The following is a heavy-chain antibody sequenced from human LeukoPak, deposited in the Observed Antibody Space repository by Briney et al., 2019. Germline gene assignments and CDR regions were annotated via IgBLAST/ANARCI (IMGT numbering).Heavy chain of an antibody. D-gene: IGHD2-15*01. CDR1: GFTFSSYA. CDR2: ISGSGGST. J-gene: IGHJ4*02. Sequence: QPGGSLRLSCAASGFTFSSYAMSWVRQAPGKGLEWVSAISGSGGSTYYADSVKGRFTISRDNSKNTLFLQMNSLRAEDTAVYYCAKEDRYLVVVVTALYYFDYWGQGTLVTVSS. V-gene: IGHV3-23*01. CDR3: AKEDRYLVVVVTALYYFDY.